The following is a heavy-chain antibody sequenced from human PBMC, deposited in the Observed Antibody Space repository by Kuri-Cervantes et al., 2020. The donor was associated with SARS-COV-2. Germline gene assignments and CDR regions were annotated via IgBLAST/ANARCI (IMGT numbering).Heavy chain of an antibody. D-gene: IGHD2-2*01. Sequence: ASVKVSCKASGYTFTSNYMHWVRQAPGQGLEWMGAINPSGGGTTYGQKFQGRVTITRDTSASTAYMELSSLRSEDTAVYYCARDGLGYCSSTSCYAWFDPWGQGTLVTVSS. CDR2: INPSGGGT. V-gene: IGHV1-46*01. CDR3: ARDGLGYCSSTSCYAWFDP. CDR1: GYTFTSNY. J-gene: IGHJ5*02.